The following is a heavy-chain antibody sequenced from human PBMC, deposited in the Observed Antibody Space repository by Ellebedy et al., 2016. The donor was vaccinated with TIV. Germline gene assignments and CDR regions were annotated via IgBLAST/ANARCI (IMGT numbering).Heavy chain of an antibody. V-gene: IGHV3-23*01. D-gene: IGHD3-10*01. CDR3: AKGFQSGGLWFGEVLNWFDP. Sequence: GGSLRLXCAASGFTFSSYAMSWVRQAPGKGLEWVSAISGSGGSTYYADSVKGRFTISRDNSKNTLYLQMNSLRAEDTAVYYCAKGFQSGGLWFGEVLNWFDPWGQGTLVTVSS. CDR2: ISGSGGST. CDR1: GFTFSSYA. J-gene: IGHJ5*02.